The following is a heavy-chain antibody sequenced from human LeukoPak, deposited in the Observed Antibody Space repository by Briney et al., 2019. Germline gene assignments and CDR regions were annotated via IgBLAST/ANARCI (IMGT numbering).Heavy chain of an antibody. CDR3: AKVKAVAGQFDY. CDR1: GFTFISYA. J-gene: IGHJ4*02. Sequence: GGSLRLSCVAYGFTFISYAMRWVRQPPARGGEGVSDVRGSGGSTYYAGSVKGRFNLYRGNSKNTLYLQMNSLRAEDTAVSYCAKVKAVAGQFDYWGQGTLVTVSS. D-gene: IGHD6-19*01. V-gene: IGHV3-23*01. CDR2: VRGSGGST.